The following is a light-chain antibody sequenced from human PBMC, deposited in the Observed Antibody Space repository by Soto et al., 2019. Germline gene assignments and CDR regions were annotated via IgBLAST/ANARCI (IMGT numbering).Light chain of an antibody. CDR2: GAS. Sequence: EIVLTQSPGTLSLSPGERATLSCRASQSFSRSFLAWYQQKPGQAPRLLLYGASSRATGIPDRFSGSGTDFTLSITSLEPEDFAVYFCQQYATSPITFGQGTRLEIK. J-gene: IGKJ5*01. CDR1: QSFSRSF. V-gene: IGKV3-20*01. CDR3: QQYATSPIT.